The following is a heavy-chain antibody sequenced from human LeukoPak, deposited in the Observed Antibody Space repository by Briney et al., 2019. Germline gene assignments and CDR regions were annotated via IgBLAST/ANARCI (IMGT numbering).Heavy chain of an antibody. CDR3: ATPYGGLTYFDY. CDR2: IIPIFGTA. J-gene: IGHJ4*02. D-gene: IGHD4-23*01. Sequence: ASVKVSCKASGGTFSSYAISWVRQAPGQGLEWMGGIIPIFGTANYAQKFQGRVTITADESTSAAYMELSSLRSEDTAVYYCATPYGGLTYFDYWGQGTLVTVSS. V-gene: IGHV1-69*01. CDR1: GGTFSSYA.